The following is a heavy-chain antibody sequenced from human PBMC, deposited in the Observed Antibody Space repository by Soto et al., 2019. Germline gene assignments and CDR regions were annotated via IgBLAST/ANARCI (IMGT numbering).Heavy chain of an antibody. J-gene: IGHJ4*02. V-gene: IGHV4-61*01. Sequence: ESRARTGSFSGGSVSNGSYYWSWIRQPPGKGLEWIGYIYYSGSTNYNPSLKSRVTISVDTSKNQFSLKLSSVTAADTAVYYCARDLRADYWGQGTLVTVSS. CDR1: GGSVSNGSYY. CDR3: ARDLRADY. CDR2: IYYSGST.